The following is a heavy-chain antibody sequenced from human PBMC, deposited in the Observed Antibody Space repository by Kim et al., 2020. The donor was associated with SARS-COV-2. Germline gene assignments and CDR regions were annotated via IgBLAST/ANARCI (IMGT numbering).Heavy chain of an antibody. CDR1: GFTFSAYG. V-gene: IGHV3-21*01. J-gene: IGHJ4*02. Sequence: GGSLRLSCAASGFTFSAYGMNWVRQAPGKGLEWLSFISSSSSYIYYADSVKGRFTISRDNRKDSLYLQMNSLRAKDTAVYYCARGVTIFGVVPDYWGQGTLVTVSS. CDR2: ISSSSSYI. CDR3: ARGVTIFGVVPDY. D-gene: IGHD3-3*01.